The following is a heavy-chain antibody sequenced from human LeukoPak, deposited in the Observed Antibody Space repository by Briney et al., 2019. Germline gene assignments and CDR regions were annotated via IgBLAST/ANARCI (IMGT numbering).Heavy chain of an antibody. V-gene: IGHV3-30-3*01. D-gene: IGHD5-12*01. CDR3: ARDRGYSGYDGLDY. Sequence: PGGSLRLSCAASGFTFSNHAMHWVRQAPGKGLEWVAVISYDGSNKYDADSVKGRFTISRDNSKNTLYLQMNSLRAEDTAVYYCARDRGYSGYDGLDYWGQGTLVAVSS. J-gene: IGHJ4*02. CDR2: ISYDGSNK. CDR1: GFTFSNHA.